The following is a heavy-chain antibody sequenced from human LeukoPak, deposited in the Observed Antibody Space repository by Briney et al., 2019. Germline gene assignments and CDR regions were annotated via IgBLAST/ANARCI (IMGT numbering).Heavy chain of an antibody. CDR2: INPSGGST. Sequence: ASVKVSCKASGYTFTSYYMHWVRQAPGQGLEWMGIINPSGGSTSYAQKFQGRVAMTRDTSTSTVYMELSSLRSEDTAVYYCARDRDTVVVPAARNWFDPWGQGTLVTVSS. CDR3: ARDRDTVVVPAARNWFDP. J-gene: IGHJ5*02. V-gene: IGHV1-46*01. D-gene: IGHD2-2*01. CDR1: GYTFTSYY.